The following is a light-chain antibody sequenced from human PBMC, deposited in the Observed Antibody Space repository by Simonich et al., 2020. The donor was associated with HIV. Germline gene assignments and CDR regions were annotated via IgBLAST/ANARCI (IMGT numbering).Light chain of an antibody. Sequence: QSALTQPASVSGSPGQSITISCTGTSSAVGGYNYVSWYQQHPGKAPKLMIYDVRKRPPGVSNRFSGSKSGNTASLTISGLQAEDEADYYCSSYTSSSTLVFGGGTKLTVL. V-gene: IGLV2-14*01. CDR1: SSAVGGYNY. J-gene: IGLJ3*02. CDR2: DVR. CDR3: SSYTSSSTLV.